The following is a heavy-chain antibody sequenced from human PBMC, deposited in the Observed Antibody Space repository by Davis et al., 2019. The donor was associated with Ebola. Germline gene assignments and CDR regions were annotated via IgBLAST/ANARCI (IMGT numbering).Heavy chain of an antibody. V-gene: IGHV4-38-2*02. Sequence: SETLSLTCTVSGYSISSGYYRGWIRQPPGKGLEWIGSIYHSGSTYYNPSLKSRVTISVDTSKNQFSLKLSSVTAADTAVYYCARVSSIQLSYYYGMDVWGQGTTVTVSS. J-gene: IGHJ6*02. CDR1: GYSISSGYY. CDR3: ARVSSIQLSYYYGMDV. CDR2: IYHSGST. D-gene: IGHD5-18*01.